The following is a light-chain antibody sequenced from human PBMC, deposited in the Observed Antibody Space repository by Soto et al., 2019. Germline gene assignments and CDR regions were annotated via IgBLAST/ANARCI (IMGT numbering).Light chain of an antibody. J-gene: IGKJ2*01. Sequence: DIQMTQSPSSLSASVGDRVTITCRASQSISSYLNWYQQKPGKAPKLLIYAASSLQSGVPSRFSGSGSGTEFILTISSLQPDDFATYYCQQYNSYSYTFGQGTKVYIK. V-gene: IGKV1-39*01. CDR3: QQYNSYSYT. CDR2: AAS. CDR1: QSISSY.